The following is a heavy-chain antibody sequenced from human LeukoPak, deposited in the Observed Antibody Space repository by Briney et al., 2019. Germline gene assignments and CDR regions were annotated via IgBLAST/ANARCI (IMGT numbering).Heavy chain of an antibody. Sequence: PSQTLSLTCTVSGGSINSGDYYWRWIRQPPGKGLEWIGYIYPSGSTYYNPSLKSRLTMSLDTSKSQSSLKVSSVTAADTAVYHCARSNWKYYFDFWGQGTLVTVSS. CDR1: GGSINSGDYY. J-gene: IGHJ4*02. CDR3: ARSNWKYYFDF. V-gene: IGHV4-30-4*08. D-gene: IGHD1-1*01. CDR2: IYPSGST.